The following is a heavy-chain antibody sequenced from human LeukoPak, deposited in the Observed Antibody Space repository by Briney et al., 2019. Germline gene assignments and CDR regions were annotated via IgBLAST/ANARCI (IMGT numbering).Heavy chain of an antibody. D-gene: IGHD5-18*01. V-gene: IGHV1-18*01. CDR2: ISAYNGNT. CDR3: ARDRVDTAMVGVDY. J-gene: IGHJ4*02. CDR1: GYTFTSYG. Sequence: ASVKVSCKASGYTFTSYGISWVRQAPGQGLEWRGWISAYNGNTNYAQKLQGRVTMTTDTSTSTAYMELRSLRSDDTAVYYCARDRVDTAMVGVDYWGQGTLVTVSS.